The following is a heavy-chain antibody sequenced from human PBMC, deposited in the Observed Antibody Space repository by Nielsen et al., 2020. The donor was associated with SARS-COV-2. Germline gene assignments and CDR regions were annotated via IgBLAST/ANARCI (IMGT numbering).Heavy chain of an antibody. CDR2: ISYDGSNK. D-gene: IGHD2-2*01. CDR3: AKGSDCSSTSCPGDYYYGMDV. CDR1: GFIFRSYG. J-gene: IGHJ6*02. V-gene: IGHV3-30*18. Sequence: GESPKISCAASGFIFRSYGMHWVRQAPGKGLEWVAVISYDGSNKYYADSVKGRFTITRDISKNTLYLQVNSLRAEDTAVYYCAKGSDCSSTSCPGDYYYGMDVWGQGTTVTVSS.